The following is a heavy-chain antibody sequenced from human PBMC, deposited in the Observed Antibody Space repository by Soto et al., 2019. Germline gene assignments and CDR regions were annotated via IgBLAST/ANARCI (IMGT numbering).Heavy chain of an antibody. V-gene: IGHV4-59*01. J-gene: IGHJ5*02. CDR3: ARDRSTYGGGGTGEVKENWFDP. Sequence: SQTLSLTCTVSGGSISHYYWSWIRQSPGKGLEWIGYAYYSGSTDYNPSLKSRFTMSVDTSKNQVSLTLNSVTTADTAGYYCARDRSTYGGGGTGEVKENWFDPWGPGTLVTVSS. CDR1: GGSISHYY. D-gene: IGHD2-2*01. CDR2: AYYSGST.